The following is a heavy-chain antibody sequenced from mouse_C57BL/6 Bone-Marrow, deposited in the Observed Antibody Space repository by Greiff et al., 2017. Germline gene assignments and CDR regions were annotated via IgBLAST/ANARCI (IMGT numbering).Heavy chain of an antibody. CDR2: ISSGGSYT. D-gene: IGHD2-5*01. CDR1: GFTFSSYG. J-gene: IGHJ4*01. Sequence: EVKLVESGGDLVKPGGSLKLSCAASGFTFSSYGMSWVRQTPDKRLEWVATISSGGSYTYYPDSVKGRFTISRDNAKNTLYLQMSSLKSEDTAMHYCARRDYYSNFYAMDYWGQGTSVTVSS. V-gene: IGHV5-6*02. CDR3: ARRDYYSNFYAMDY.